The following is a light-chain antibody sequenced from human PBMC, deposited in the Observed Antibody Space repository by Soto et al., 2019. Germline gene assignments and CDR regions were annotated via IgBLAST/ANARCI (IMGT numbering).Light chain of an antibody. V-gene: IGKV1-39*01. Sequence: EIQMTQAPSSLSASVGDRVTITCRASQTISMYLNWYQQKPGKAPILLISAASSLQTGVPSRFNDSGSGTDFTLTISSLQPEDFATYYCQQSYSIPPLTFGGGTRVEIK. J-gene: IGKJ4*01. CDR3: QQSYSIPPLT. CDR1: QTISMY. CDR2: AAS.